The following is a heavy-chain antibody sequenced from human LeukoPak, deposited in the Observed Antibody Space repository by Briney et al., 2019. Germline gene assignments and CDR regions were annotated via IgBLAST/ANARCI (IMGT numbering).Heavy chain of an antibody. CDR1: GFTFSSYG. V-gene: IGHV3-30-3*01. CDR3: ARDSSGLDL. CDR2: ILYDGSNK. Sequence: GGSLRFSCAASGFTFSSYGMHWVRQAAGKGLEWVAVILYDGSNKFYADSVKGRFTISRDNAKNSLYLQMNSLGDEDTAVFYCARDSSGLDLWGQGTLVTVSS. D-gene: IGHD3-3*01. J-gene: IGHJ4*02.